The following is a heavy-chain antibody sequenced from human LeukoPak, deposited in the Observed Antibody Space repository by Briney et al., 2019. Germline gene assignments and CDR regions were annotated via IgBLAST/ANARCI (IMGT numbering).Heavy chain of an antibody. V-gene: IGHV3-23*01. D-gene: IGHD2-21*02. CDR3: VREAGYCASVCLKGNWFDP. CDR2: IGNGNT. J-gene: IGHJ5*02. CDR1: GFPFSNHA. Sequence: GGSLRLSCAASGFPFSNHAMSWVRQPPGKGLEWVSAIGNGNTYYADSVRGRFTISRDDSKNMVYLQMNSLRDEDTALYYCVREAGYCASVCLKGNWFDPWGQGTLVTVSS.